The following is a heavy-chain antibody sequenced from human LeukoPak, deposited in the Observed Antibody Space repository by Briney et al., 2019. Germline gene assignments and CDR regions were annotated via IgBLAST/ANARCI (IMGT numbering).Heavy chain of an antibody. V-gene: IGHV3-23*01. CDR1: GFTFSSYA. CDR2: ISGSGGST. Sequence: QPGGSLRLSCAASGFTFSSYAMSWVRQAPGKGLEWVSAISGSGGSTYYADSVKGRFTISRDNSKNTLYLQMNSLRAEDTAVYYCAKRITMIVVAHDAFDIWGQGTMVTVSS. D-gene: IGHD3-22*01. CDR3: AKRITMIVVAHDAFDI. J-gene: IGHJ3*02.